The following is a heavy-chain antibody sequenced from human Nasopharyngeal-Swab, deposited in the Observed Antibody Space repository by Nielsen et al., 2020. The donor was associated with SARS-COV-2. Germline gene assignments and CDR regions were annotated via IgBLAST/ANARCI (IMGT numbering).Heavy chain of an antibody. CDR2: IYYSGST. D-gene: IGHD3-9*01. CDR1: GDSISSNY. V-gene: IGHV4-59*01. Sequence: SETLSLTCTVSGDSISSNYWSWIRQPPGKGLEWFGSIYYSGSTNYNPSLKSRVTISVDTSKNQFSLKLSSVTAADTAVYYCARHSVLRYFDWLPPGGLSGGMDVWGQGTTVTVSS. CDR3: ARHSVLRYFDWLPPGGLSGGMDV. J-gene: IGHJ6*02.